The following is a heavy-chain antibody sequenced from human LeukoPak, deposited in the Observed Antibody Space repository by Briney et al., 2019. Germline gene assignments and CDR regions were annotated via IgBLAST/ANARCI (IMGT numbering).Heavy chain of an antibody. CDR3: ARSDIYSSSSDY. CDR2: ISSSNNYI. Sequence: GGSLRLSCAASGFTFRSYSMNWVRQAPGKGLEWVSSISSSNNYIYYADSVKGRFTISRDNAKNPLYLQMNSLRAEDTAVYYCARSDIYSSSSDYWGQGTLVTVSS. D-gene: IGHD6-6*01. J-gene: IGHJ4*02. CDR1: GFTFRSYS. V-gene: IGHV3-21*01.